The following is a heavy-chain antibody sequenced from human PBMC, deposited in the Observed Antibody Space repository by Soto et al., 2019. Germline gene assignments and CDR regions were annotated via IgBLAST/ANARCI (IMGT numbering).Heavy chain of an antibody. J-gene: IGHJ5*02. CDR3: AKLSCTSSTCYFPGWFDP. V-gene: IGHV4-31*03. D-gene: IGHD2-2*01. CDR1: GDSISGGASF. Sequence: SETLSLTSTVSGDSISGGASFWSWIRQPPGKGLEWIANVYYSGSSYCNPSLKSRLTISVDTTKNQFSLQLKSMTAADTAVYYCAKLSCTSSTCYFPGWFDPWGQGTLVTVSS. CDR2: VYYSGSS.